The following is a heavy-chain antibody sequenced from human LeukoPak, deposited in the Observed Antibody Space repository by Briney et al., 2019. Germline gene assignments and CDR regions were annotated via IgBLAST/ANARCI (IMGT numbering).Heavy chain of an antibody. CDR1: GDSFNSYSDY. CDR2: IYHSGNT. Sequence: SETLSLTCTVSGDSFNSYSDYWGWVRQTPGKALEWIGSIYHSGNTYNHPSLKSRVSISIDTSKNQFYLRLTSVTAADTALYYCARHLSGRILTFGHWGLGIRVTVSS. D-gene: IGHD3-16*01. V-gene: IGHV4-39*01. J-gene: IGHJ4*02. CDR3: ARHLSGRILTFGH.